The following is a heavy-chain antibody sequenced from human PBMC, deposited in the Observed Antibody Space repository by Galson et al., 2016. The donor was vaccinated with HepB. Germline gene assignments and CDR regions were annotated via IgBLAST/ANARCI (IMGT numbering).Heavy chain of an antibody. D-gene: IGHD3-10*01. Sequence: CAISGDSVSSNSAAWNWIRQSPSRGLEWLGRTYYNSQWYRDFAASVRGRITINPATPQNQISLQLNSVTPEDTAVYYCVRNYYGSGNYYTSFDIWGQGTTVTVSS. J-gene: IGHJ3*02. CDR3: VRNYYGSGNYYTSFDI. V-gene: IGHV6-1*01. CDR1: GDSVSSNSAA. CDR2: TYYNSQWYR.